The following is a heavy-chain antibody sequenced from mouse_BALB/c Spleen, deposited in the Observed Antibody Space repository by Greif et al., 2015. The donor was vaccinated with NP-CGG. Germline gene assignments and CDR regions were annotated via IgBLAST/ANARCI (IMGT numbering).Heavy chain of an antibody. J-gene: IGHJ4*01. D-gene: IGHD1-1*01. CDR3: ARNCGYGSIYYYAMDY. CDR2: IWSGGST. CDR1: GFSLTSYG. Sequence: QVQLQQSGPGLVQPSQSLSITCTVSGFSLTSYGVHWVRQSPGKGLEWLGVIWSGGSTDYNAAFISRLSISKDNSKSQVFFKMNSLQANDTAIYYCARNCGYGSIYYYAMDYWGQGTSVTVSS. V-gene: IGHV2-2*02.